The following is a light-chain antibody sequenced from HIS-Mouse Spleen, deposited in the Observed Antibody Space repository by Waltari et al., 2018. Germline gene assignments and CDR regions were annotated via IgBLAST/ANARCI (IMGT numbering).Light chain of an antibody. Sequence: QSALTQPRPVSGSPGQPVTIPCTGTSSDVGGYNYVPWYQQHPGNAPKLMIYDVIKRPPGGPDRFSGSKSGNTASLTISGLQAEDEADYYCCSYAGIYTWVFGGGTKLTVL. V-gene: IGLV2-11*01. J-gene: IGLJ3*02. CDR1: SSDVGGYNY. CDR3: CSYAGIYTWV. CDR2: DVI.